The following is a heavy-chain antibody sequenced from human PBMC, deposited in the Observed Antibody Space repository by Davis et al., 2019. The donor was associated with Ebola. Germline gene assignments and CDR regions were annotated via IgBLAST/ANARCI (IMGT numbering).Heavy chain of an antibody. CDR2: MNPHNGGT. D-gene: IGHD4/OR15-4a*01. J-gene: IGHJ4*02. V-gene: IGHV1-2*06. CDR3: VTEDPVMLTYHF. CDR1: GYTFTGYH. Sequence: AASVKVSCKASGYTFTGYHMHWVRQAPGQGLEWMGRMNPHNGGTNYAQKFQGRVTITADKSTSTAYMELSSLGSEDTAVYYCVTEDPVMLTYHFWGQGTLVTVSA.